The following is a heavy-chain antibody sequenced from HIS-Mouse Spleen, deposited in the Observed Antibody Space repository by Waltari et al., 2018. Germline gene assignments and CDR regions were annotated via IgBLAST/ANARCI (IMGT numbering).Heavy chain of an antibody. CDR3: ARDYGDNWFDP. D-gene: IGHD4-17*01. J-gene: IGHJ5*02. CDR1: GGSISSSSYY. CDR2: IYYSGST. Sequence: QLQLQESGPGLVKPSETLSLTCTVSGGSISSSSYYSGWIRQPPGKGLEWIGSIYYSGSTYYNPSLKSRVTISVDTSKNQFSLKLSSVTAADTAVYYCARDYGDNWFDPWGQGTLVTVSS. V-gene: IGHV4-39*07.